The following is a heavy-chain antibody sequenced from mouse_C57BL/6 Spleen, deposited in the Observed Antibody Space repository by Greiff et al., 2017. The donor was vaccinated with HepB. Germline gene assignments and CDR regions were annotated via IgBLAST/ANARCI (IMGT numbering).Heavy chain of an antibody. J-gene: IGHJ4*01. D-gene: IGHD2-3*01. Sequence: QVQLKQSGPELVKPGASVKISCKASGYAFSSSWMNWVQQRPGKGLEWIGRIYPGDGDTDYNGTVKGKATLTADKSTSTAYMQLSSLTSEDSAVYFCAREDGYYLYAMDDWGQGTSVTVSS. CDR3: AREDGYYLYAMDD. CDR1: GYAFSSSW. CDR2: IYPGDGDT. V-gene: IGHV1-82*01.